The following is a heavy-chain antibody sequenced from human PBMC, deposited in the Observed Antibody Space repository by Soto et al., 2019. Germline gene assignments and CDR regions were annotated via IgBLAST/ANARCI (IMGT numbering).Heavy chain of an antibody. V-gene: IGHV3-21*01. CDR3: ARVAVADPYYYYYGMDV. D-gene: IGHD6-19*01. CDR2: ISSSSSYI. CDR1: GFTFSSYS. Sequence: EVQLVESGGGLVKPGGSLRLSCAASGFTFSSYSMNWVRQAPGKGLEWVSSISSSSSYIYYADSVKGRFTISRDNAKNSLYLQMNSLRAEDTAVYYWARVAVADPYYYYYGMDVWGQGTTVTVSS. J-gene: IGHJ6*02.